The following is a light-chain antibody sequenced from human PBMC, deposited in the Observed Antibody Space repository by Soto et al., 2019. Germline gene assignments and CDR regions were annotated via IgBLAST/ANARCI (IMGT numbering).Light chain of an antibody. V-gene: IGLV2-11*01. J-gene: IGLJ3*02. CDR2: DVS. CDR1: SSDVGGYNY. Sequence: QSVLTQPRSVSGSPGQSVTISCTGTSSDVGGYNYVSWYQQYPGKAPELMIYDVSKRPSGVPDRFSASKSGNTASLTISGLQAEDEADYYCCSYAGSYTWVFGGGTQLTVL. CDR3: CSYAGSYTWV.